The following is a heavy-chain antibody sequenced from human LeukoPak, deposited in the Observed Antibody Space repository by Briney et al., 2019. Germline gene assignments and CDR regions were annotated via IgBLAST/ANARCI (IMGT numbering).Heavy chain of an antibody. V-gene: IGHV3-33*01. CDR3: ARPGGYSGYDFQYYFDY. Sequence: GGSLRLSCAASGFTFSSYGMHWVRQAPGKGLEWVAVIWYDGSNKYYAGSVKGRFTISRDNSKNTLYLQMNSLRAEDTAVYYCARPGGYSGYDFQYYFDYWGQGTLVTVSS. CDR1: GFTFSSYG. D-gene: IGHD5-12*01. CDR2: IWYDGSNK. J-gene: IGHJ4*02.